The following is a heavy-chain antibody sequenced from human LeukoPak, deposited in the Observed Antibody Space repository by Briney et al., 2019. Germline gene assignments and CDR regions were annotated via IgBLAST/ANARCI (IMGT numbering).Heavy chain of an antibody. CDR1: GGTFSSYA. D-gene: IGHD4-23*01. Sequence: SVTVSCKASGGTFSSYAISWVRQAPGQGLEWMGGIIPIFGTANYAQKFQGRVTITADESTSTAYMELSSLRSEDTAVYYCAREDDYGGNSEAFDIWGQGTMVTVSS. CDR2: IIPIFGTA. V-gene: IGHV1-69*13. CDR3: AREDDYGGNSEAFDI. J-gene: IGHJ3*02.